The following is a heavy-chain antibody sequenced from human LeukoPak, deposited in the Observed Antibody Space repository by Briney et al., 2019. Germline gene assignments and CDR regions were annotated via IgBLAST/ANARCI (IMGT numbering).Heavy chain of an antibody. D-gene: IGHD3-9*01. Sequence: PGGSLRLSCAASGFTFSDYYMSWIRQAQGKGLEWVSYISSSGRTIYYADSVKGRFTISRDNAKNSLYLQMNSLRAEDTAVYYCARTSTGGSDYDILTGYYNRRGAFDYWGQGTLVTVSS. CDR1: GFTFSDYY. CDR2: ISSSGRTI. V-gene: IGHV3-11*01. J-gene: IGHJ4*02. CDR3: ARTSTGGSDYDILTGYYNRRGAFDY.